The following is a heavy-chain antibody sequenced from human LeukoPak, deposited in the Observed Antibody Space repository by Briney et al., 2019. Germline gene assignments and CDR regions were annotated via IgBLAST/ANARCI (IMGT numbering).Heavy chain of an antibody. CDR1: GFTFSSYA. Sequence: GGSLRLSCAASGFTFSSYAMSWVRQAPGKGLEWVSAISGSGGSTYYADSVKGRFTISRDNSKNTLYLQMNSLRAEDTAVYYCAKDSRGVGATTCIDYWGQGTLVTVSS. V-gene: IGHV3-23*01. D-gene: IGHD1-26*01. J-gene: IGHJ4*02. CDR2: ISGSGGST. CDR3: AKDSRGVGATTCIDY.